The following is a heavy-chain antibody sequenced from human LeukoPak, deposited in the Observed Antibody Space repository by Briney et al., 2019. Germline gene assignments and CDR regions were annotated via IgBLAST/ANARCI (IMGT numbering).Heavy chain of an antibody. CDR2: ISRSSTTI. CDR1: AFNFSTYS. D-gene: IGHD6-13*01. J-gene: IGHJ4*02. CDR3: AKNGYSSSWYDY. Sequence: GGSLRLSCAASAFNFSTYSMNWVRQAPGKGLEWVSYISRSSTTIYYADSVKGRFTISRDNAKNSLYLQMNSLRAEDTAVYYCAKNGYSSSWYDYWGQGTLVTVSS. V-gene: IGHV3-48*01.